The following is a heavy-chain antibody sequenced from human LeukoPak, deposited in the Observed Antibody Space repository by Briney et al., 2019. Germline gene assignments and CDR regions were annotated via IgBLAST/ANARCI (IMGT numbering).Heavy chain of an antibody. CDR2: ISSSSSYI. Sequence: GGSLRLSCAASGCTFSSYSMNWVRQAPGKGREWVSSISSSSSYIYYADSVKGRFTISRDNAKNSLYLQMNSLRAEDTAVYYCARDLDSGSFGFDYWGQGTLVTVSS. V-gene: IGHV3-21*01. J-gene: IGHJ4*02. D-gene: IGHD1-26*01. CDR3: ARDLDSGSFGFDY. CDR1: GCTFSSYS.